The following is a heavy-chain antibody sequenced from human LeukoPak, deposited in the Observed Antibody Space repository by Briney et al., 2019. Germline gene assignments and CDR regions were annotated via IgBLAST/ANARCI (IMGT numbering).Heavy chain of an antibody. CDR2: ISGSGGST. D-gene: IGHD6-19*01. CDR3: AKWLDSSGWYLLNSGFDY. V-gene: IGHV3-23*01. J-gene: IGHJ4*02. Sequence: GGSLRLSCAASGFTFSSYAMSWVRQAPGKGLEWVSAISGSGGSTYYADSVKGRFTISRDNSKNTLYLQMNSLRAEDTAVYYCAKWLDSSGWYLLNSGFDYWGQGTLVTVSS. CDR1: GFTFSSYA.